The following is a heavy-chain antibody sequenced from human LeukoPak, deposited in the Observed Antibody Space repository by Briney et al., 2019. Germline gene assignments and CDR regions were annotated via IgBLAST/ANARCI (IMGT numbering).Heavy chain of an antibody. CDR1: GYTFTFYD. Sequence: ASVKVSCKASGYTFTFYDIQWVRQAAGQGLEWMGWVNPHSGNTGYAQKFLGRITLTRNTSTSMAYMELTTLKSEDTAVYYCARGRRDVFDIWGQGTTVTVS. CDR3: ARGRRDVFDI. V-gene: IGHV1-8*03. CDR2: VNPHSGNT. J-gene: IGHJ3*02.